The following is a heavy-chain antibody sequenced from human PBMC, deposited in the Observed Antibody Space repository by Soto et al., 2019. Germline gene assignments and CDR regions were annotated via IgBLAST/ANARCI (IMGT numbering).Heavy chain of an antibody. CDR3: ARTLYSYGTDY. CDR2: ISGSGGST. J-gene: IGHJ4*02. D-gene: IGHD5-18*01. Sequence: ISGSGGSTYYADSVKGRFTISRDNSKNTLYLQMNSLRAEDTAVYYCARTLYSYGTDYWGQGTLVTVSS. V-gene: IGHV3-23*01.